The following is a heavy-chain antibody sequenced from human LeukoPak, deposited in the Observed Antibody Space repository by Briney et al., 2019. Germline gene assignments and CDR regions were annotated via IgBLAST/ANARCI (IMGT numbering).Heavy chain of an antibody. Sequence: PSETLSLTCTVSGGSISSSSYYWGWIRQPPGKGLEWIGSIYYSGSTNYNPSLKSRVTISVDTSKNQFSLKLSSVTAADTAVYYCARGPRPKLRPQKRPPIDNWFDPWGQGTLVTVSS. V-gene: IGHV4-39*07. J-gene: IGHJ5*02. CDR3: ARGPRPKLRPQKRPPIDNWFDP. CDR1: GGSISSSSYY. D-gene: IGHD4-17*01. CDR2: IYYSGST.